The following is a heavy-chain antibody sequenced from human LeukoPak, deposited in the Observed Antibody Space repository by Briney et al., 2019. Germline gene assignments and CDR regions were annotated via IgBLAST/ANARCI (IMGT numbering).Heavy chain of an antibody. V-gene: IGHV3-23*01. J-gene: IGHJ4*02. CDR1: GFTFSSYA. CDR3: AKSFGLAAHPYFDY. D-gene: IGHD6-6*01. CDR2: ISGSGGST. Sequence: GGSLGLSCAASGFTFSSYAMSWVRQAPGKGLEWVSAISGSGGSTYYADSVKGRFTISRDNSKNTLYLQMNSLRVEDTAVYYCAKSFGLAAHPYFDYWGQGTLVTVSS.